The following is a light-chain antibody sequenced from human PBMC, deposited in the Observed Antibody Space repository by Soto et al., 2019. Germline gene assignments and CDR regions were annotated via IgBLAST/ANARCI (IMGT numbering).Light chain of an antibody. CDR1: QSVGSH. CDR2: DIS. CDR3: QQRSAWPLT. V-gene: IGKV3-11*01. Sequence: EIVLTQSPASLSLSPGERATLSCRASQSVGSHFAWYQQKPGQGPRLVIYDISKRATGIPARFSGSGFGTDFTLTISSLEPEDVAVYFCQQRSAWPLTFGGGTKVEI. J-gene: IGKJ4*01.